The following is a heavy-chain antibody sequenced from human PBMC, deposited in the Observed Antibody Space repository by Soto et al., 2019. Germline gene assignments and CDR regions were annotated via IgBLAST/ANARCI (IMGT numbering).Heavy chain of an antibody. CDR3: ASFKMYLDY. CDR1: GGSISSGDYY. V-gene: IGHV4-30-4*02. CDR2: IHYSGST. D-gene: IGHD2-8*01. J-gene: IGHJ4*02. Sequence: SETLSLTCTVSGGSISSGDYYWSWIRQPPGRGLEWIGYIHYSGSTYYNSSLKSRVTMSVDTSKNQFSLNLSLRSDDTAVYYCASFKMYLDYWGQGTLVTVSS.